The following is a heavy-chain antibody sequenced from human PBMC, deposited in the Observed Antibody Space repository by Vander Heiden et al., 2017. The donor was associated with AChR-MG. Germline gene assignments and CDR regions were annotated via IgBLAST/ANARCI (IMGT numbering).Heavy chain of an antibody. CDR1: GSTFSDHY. D-gene: IGHD3-22*01. V-gene: IGHV3-11*06. CDR2: ISSSSSYP. J-gene: IGHJ3*02. Sequence: QEQLVEPGGGLVKPGGSPSPPCAASGSTFSDHYLSWIRQAPGKGLEWVSYISSSSSYPNYADSVKGRFTISRDNSKNSLYLQMNSLRAEDTAVYYCARGDNYYDSSGYYYPGAFDIWGQGTMVTVSS. CDR3: ARGDNYYDSSGYYYPGAFDI.